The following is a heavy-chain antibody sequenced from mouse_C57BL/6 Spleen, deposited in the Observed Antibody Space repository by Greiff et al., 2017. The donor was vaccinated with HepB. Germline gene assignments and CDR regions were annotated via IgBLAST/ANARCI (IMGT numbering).Heavy chain of an antibody. V-gene: IGHV5-16*01. CDR1: GFTFSDYY. CDR3: ARDPLLYWYFDV. D-gene: IGHD2-1*01. J-gene: IGHJ1*03. Sequence: EVHLVESEGGLVQPGRSMKLSCTASGFTFSDYYMAWVRQVPEKGLEWVANINYDGSSTYYLDSLKSRFIISRDNAKNILYLQMSSLKSEDTATYYCARDPLLYWYFDVWGTGTTVTVSS. CDR2: INYDGSST.